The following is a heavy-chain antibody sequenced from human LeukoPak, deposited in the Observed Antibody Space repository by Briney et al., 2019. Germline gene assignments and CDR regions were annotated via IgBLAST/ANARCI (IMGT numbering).Heavy chain of an antibody. CDR3: ARETDYYGSGSYFIDY. D-gene: IGHD3-10*01. J-gene: IGHJ4*02. Sequence: GGSLILSCAASGFTFSSYWMSWVRQAPGKGLEWVANIKQDVSQKYYVDSVKGRFTISRDNAKNSVYLQMNSLRAEDTAVYYCARETDYYGSGSYFIDYWGQGTLVTVSS. V-gene: IGHV3-7*01. CDR2: IKQDVSQK. CDR1: GFTFSSYW.